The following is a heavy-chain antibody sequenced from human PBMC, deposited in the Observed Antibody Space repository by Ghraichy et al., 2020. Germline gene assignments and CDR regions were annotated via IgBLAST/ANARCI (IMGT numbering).Heavy chain of an antibody. V-gene: IGHV3-74*01. Sequence: GGSLRLSCVASGFTLSNFWMHWVRQAPGKGLVWVSDINYDGSTTNYADSVKGRFTVSRDNAKNTLYLQMNSLRAEDSAVYYCARGWVEAIGPEYWGHGTLVTVSS. J-gene: IGHJ4*01. CDR3: ARGWVEAIGPEY. D-gene: IGHD1-26*01. CDR1: GFTLSNFW. CDR2: INYDGSTT.